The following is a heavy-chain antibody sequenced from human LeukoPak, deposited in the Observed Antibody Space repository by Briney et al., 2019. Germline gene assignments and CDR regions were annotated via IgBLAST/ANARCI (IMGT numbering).Heavy chain of an antibody. CDR2: IKGDGSEE. V-gene: IGHV3-7*01. J-gene: IGHJ4*02. Sequence: GGSLRLSCAASGFTFSSYSMNWVRQAPGKGLEWVANIKGDGSEEYYVDSVKGRFTISRDNAQDSLYLQMNSLRAEDTAVYYCGRLGTTSRYRQIDYWGQGTLVTVSS. CDR1: GFTFSSYS. CDR3: GRLGTTSRYRQIDY. D-gene: IGHD1/OR15-1a*01.